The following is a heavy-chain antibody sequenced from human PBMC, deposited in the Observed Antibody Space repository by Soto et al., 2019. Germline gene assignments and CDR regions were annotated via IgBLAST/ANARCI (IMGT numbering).Heavy chain of an antibody. V-gene: IGHV4-34*01. Sequence: QVQLQQWGAGLLKPSETLSLTCAVYGGSFSGYYWSWIRQPPGKGLEWIGEINHSGSTNYNPSLNSRVTISVYTSKNQFSLTLSSVTAAVTAVYYCPRMGVYAPYYFDYWGQATLVTVSS. CDR1: GGSFSGYY. D-gene: IGHD2-8*02. CDR2: INHSGST. CDR3: PRMGVYAPYYFDY. J-gene: IGHJ4*02.